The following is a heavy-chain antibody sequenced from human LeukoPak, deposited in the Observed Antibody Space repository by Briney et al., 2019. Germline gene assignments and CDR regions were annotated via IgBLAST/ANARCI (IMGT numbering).Heavy chain of an antibody. Sequence: WASVTVSCMSSGYTFTSYYMHWVRQAATQGREGMGLINPSGGSTSYAQKFQGRVTMTRDTSTSTVYMELSSLRSEDTAVYYCARGGGYSGYGVYFDYWGQGTLVTVSS. J-gene: IGHJ4*02. CDR1: GYTFTSYY. CDR3: ARGGGYSGYGVYFDY. V-gene: IGHV1-46*01. CDR2: INPSGGST. D-gene: IGHD5-12*01.